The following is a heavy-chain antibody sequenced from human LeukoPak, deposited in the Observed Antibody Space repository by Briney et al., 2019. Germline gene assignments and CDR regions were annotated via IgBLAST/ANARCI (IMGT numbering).Heavy chain of an antibody. CDR3: AKKRGYNYGDFDF. CDR2: ISGSGDST. D-gene: IGHD5-18*01. CDR1: EFTFSSYA. Sequence: PGGSLRLSCVASEFTFSSYAMNWVRQAPGKGLEWVSTISGSGDSTYYPDSVKGRFTISRDNSKNTLYLQMNSLRAEDTAVYYCAKKRGYNYGDFDFWGQGTLVTVSS. J-gene: IGHJ4*02. V-gene: IGHV3-23*01.